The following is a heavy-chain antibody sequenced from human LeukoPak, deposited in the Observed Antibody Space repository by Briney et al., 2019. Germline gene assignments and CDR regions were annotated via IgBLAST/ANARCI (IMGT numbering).Heavy chain of an antibody. CDR1: GFTFSNAG. Sequence: GGSLRLSCTAPGFTFSNAGMNWVRQAPGKGLEWVAFIRYDGSNKYYADSVKGRFTISRDNSKNTLYLQMKSLRAEDTAVYYCAKGGGYEAQYYYYYLDVWGKGTTVTISS. V-gene: IGHV3-30*02. CDR3: AKGGGYEAQYYYYYLDV. D-gene: IGHD5-12*01. CDR2: IRYDGSNK. J-gene: IGHJ6*03.